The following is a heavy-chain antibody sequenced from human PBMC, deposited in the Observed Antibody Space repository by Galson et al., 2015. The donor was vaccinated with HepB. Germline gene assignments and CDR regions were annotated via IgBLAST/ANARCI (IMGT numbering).Heavy chain of an antibody. CDR3: ASPGQQLYNWFDP. D-gene: IGHD6-13*01. CDR2: IYYSGST. V-gene: IGHV4-39*01. CDR1: GGSISSSSYY. J-gene: IGHJ5*02. Sequence: SETLSLTCTVSGGSISSSSYYWGWIRQPPGKGLEWIGSIYYSGSTYYNPSLKSRVAISVDTSKNQFSLKLSSVTAADTAVYYCASPGQQLYNWFDPWGQGTLVTVSS.